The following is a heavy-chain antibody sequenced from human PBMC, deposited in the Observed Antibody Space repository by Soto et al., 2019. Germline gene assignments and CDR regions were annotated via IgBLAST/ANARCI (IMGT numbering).Heavy chain of an antibody. J-gene: IGHJ4*02. CDR3: AKEGLYKTLDY. Sequence: SLRLSCAASGFTFKSYGMHWVRQAPGKGLEWVAVISYDGNNKYYADSVKGRFTISRDIPKNTLYLQLNSLRAEDTAVYYCAKEGLYKTLDYWGQGTLVTVSS. CDR2: ISYDGNNK. V-gene: IGHV3-30*18. D-gene: IGHD1-1*01. CDR1: GFTFKSYG.